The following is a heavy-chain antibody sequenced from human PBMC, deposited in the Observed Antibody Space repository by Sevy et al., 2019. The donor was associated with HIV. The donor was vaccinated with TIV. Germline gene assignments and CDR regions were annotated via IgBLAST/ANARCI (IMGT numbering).Heavy chain of an antibody. V-gene: IGHV3-30*04. CDR3: ASHYYDTTGYYYPLDY. Sequence: GWSLRLSCTASGFTFSTYAMYWVRQAPGKGLEWVAVISDDGNNKDYADSVKGRFTVSRDNSKNTLYLQMYSLRAEDTAVYYCASHYYDTTGYYYPLDYWGQGTLVTVSS. CDR1: GFTFSTYA. D-gene: IGHD3-22*01. CDR2: ISDDGNNK. J-gene: IGHJ4*02.